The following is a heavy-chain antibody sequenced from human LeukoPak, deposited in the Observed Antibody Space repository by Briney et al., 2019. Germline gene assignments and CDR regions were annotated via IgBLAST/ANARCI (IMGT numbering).Heavy chain of an antibody. V-gene: IGHV4-39*01. D-gene: IGHD3-22*01. CDR3: ARYYYDSSGYDY. CDR2: IYYSGST. CDR1: GGSISSSSYY. Sequence: SETLSLTCTVSGGSISSSSYYWGWIRQPPGKGLEWIGSIYYSGSTYYNPSPKSRVTISVDTSKNQFSLKLSSVTAADTAVYYCARYYYDSSGYDYWGQGTLVTVSS. J-gene: IGHJ4*02.